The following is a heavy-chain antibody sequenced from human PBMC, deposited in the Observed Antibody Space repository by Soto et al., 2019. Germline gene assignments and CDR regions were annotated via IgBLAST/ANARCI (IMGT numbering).Heavy chain of an antibody. CDR1: GFTFSSYA. Sequence: GGSLRLSCGASGFTFSSYAMALGRQAPGKGLEWVSSIDGTGANTFYADSVKGRFTISRDNSRNTLYLQMDSLRAEDTAVYYCAKAHSTCGRVRGVRKGHWGQARLVTVSS. CDR3: AKAHSTCGRVRGVRKGH. J-gene: IGHJ4*02. V-gene: IGHV3-23*01. CDR2: IDGTGANT. D-gene: IGHD3-10*01.